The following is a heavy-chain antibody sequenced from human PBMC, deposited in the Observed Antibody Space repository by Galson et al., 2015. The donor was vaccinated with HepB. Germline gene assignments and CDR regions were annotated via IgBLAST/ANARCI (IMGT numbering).Heavy chain of an antibody. Sequence: SLRLSCAGSGFIFRHHAMAWIRQAPGKGLEWISYISTTSDNKFSADSVKGRFIISRDNAKNSLYLQMNSLRAEDTAAYYCARIALSGSYWYFDYWGQGTLVTVSS. CDR3: ARIALSGSYWYFDY. CDR2: ISTTSDNK. V-gene: IGHV3-48*01. D-gene: IGHD1-26*01. CDR1: GFIFRHHA. J-gene: IGHJ4*02.